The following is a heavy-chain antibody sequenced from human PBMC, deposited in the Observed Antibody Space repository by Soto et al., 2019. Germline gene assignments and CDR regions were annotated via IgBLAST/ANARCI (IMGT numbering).Heavy chain of an antibody. V-gene: IGHV1-46*01. Sequence: QVQLVQSGAEVKKPGASVSLSCKASGYTFSNYYIHWLRHAPGQGLEWMGLINPGGGSPDFARSFQGRVSMTRDTSANTIYMDLSDLRPEDTAVYYCARAEIFFDVGGNEAFDSWCQGALVTVS. CDR3: ARAEIFFDVGGNEAFDS. J-gene: IGHJ4*02. CDR1: GYTFSNYY. D-gene: IGHD2-15*01. CDR2: INPGGGSP.